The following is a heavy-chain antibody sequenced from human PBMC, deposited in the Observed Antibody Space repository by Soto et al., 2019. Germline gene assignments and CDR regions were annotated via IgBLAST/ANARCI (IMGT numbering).Heavy chain of an antibody. V-gene: IGHV3-13*01. CDR1: GFTFSNYN. Sequence: EVQLVESGGGLVQPGGSLRLSCAASGFTFSNYNMHWVRQVTGKGLEWVSGIATAGDTYYAGSVKGRFTISRENAKNSLYLQMNSLRAEDTAVYYCARGWCSSTSCSYSYHNMDVWGQGTTVSVSS. D-gene: IGHD2-2*01. CDR3: ARGWCSSTSCSYSYHNMDV. CDR2: IATAGDT. J-gene: IGHJ6*02.